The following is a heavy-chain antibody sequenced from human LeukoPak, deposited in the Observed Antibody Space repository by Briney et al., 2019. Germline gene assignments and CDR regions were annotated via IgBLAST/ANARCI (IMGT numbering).Heavy chain of an antibody. V-gene: IGHV3-21*01. CDR3: AKGDVTGYYYGAFDY. J-gene: IGHJ4*02. D-gene: IGHD3-9*01. CDR2: VSKSSDYI. CDR1: GFTFNSYT. Sequence: GGSLRLSCAASGFTFNSYTMNWVRQAPGKGLEWVSCVSKSSDYIYYADSVRGRFTISRDNAKNLVYLEMNSLRAEDTAVYYCAKGDVTGYYYGAFDYWGQGTLVTVSS.